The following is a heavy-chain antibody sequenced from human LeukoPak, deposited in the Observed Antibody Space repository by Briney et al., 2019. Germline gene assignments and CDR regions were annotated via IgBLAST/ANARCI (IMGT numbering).Heavy chain of an antibody. CDR1: GFTFSGYY. CDR3: ARDRYDYVWGSYRDY. Sequence: GGSLRLSCAASGFTFSGYYMSWIRQAPGKGLEWVSYISSSGSTIYYADSVKGRFTISRDNAKNSLYLQMNSLRAEDTAVYYCARDRYDYVWGSYRDYWGQGTLVTVSS. J-gene: IGHJ4*02. D-gene: IGHD3-16*02. V-gene: IGHV3-11*01. CDR2: ISSSGSTI.